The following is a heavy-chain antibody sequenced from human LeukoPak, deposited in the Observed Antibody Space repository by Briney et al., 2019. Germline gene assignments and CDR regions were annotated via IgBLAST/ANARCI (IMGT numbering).Heavy chain of an antibody. CDR1: GFTFSSYS. J-gene: IGHJ4*02. Sequence: PGGSLRLSCAASGFTFSSYSMNWVRQAPGKGLEWVSSISSSSSYIYYADSVEGRFTISRDNAKNSLYLQMNSLRAEDTAVYYCARDRRFLEWLSVWGQGTLVTVSS. D-gene: IGHD3-3*01. CDR3: ARDRRFLEWLSV. CDR2: ISSSSSYI. V-gene: IGHV3-21*01.